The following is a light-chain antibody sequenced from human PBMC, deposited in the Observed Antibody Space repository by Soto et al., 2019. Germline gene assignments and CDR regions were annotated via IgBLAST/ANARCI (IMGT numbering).Light chain of an antibody. Sequence: IQLTQSPSALSASVCDRVTITCRASQDIAIYLAWYQQKPGEAPKLLICAASTLYGGVPSRFSGSGSGTDFALTITSLQAEDFATYYCQQLRMYPSTFGGGTKVDI. J-gene: IGKJ4*01. CDR1: QDIAIY. V-gene: IGKV1-9*01. CDR2: AAS. CDR3: QQLRMYPST.